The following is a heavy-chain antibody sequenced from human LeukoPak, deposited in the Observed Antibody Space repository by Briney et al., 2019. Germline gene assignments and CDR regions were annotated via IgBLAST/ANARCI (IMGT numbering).Heavy chain of an antibody. Sequence: GGSLRLSCAASGFTFSNAWMSWVRQAPGKGREWVGRIKSKTDGGTTDYAAPVKGRFTISRDDSKNTLYLQMNSLKTEDTAVYYCTTDLLDYALNWFDPWGQGTLVTVSS. J-gene: IGHJ5*02. CDR2: IKSKTDGGTT. V-gene: IGHV3-15*01. CDR3: TTDLLDYALNWFDP. CDR1: GFTFSNAW. D-gene: IGHD4-17*01.